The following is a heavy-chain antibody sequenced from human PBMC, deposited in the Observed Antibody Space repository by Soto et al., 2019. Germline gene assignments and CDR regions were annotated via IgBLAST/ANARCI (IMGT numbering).Heavy chain of an antibody. D-gene: IGHD6-19*01. CDR3: ARGPPRRRGGPVPGTLYYSDY. Sequence: QVQLQQWGAGLLKPSETLSLTCAVYGGSFSGYYWSWIRQPPGKGLEWIGEINHSGSTNYNPSLKSRVTISVDTSKNQFSLKLSSVTAADTAVYYCARGPPRRRGGPVPGTLYYSDYWGQGTLVTVSS. CDR1: GGSFSGYY. CDR2: INHSGST. J-gene: IGHJ4*02. V-gene: IGHV4-34*01.